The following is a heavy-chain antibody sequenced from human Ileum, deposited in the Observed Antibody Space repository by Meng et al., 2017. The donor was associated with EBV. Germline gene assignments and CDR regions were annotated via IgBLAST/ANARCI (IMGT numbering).Heavy chain of an antibody. CDR1: GYTFTNYG. CDR3: ARGVTTVLYWFFDL. CDR2: ISADSGNT. V-gene: IGHV1-18*01. D-gene: IGHD4-11*01. Sequence: AQVGQSGAEVKKPGASVKVSCKASGYTFTNYGISWVRQAPGQGLEWMGRISADSGNTNYPQKFQGRVTMTTDTSTRTAYMEVRRLRSDDTAVYYCARGVTTVLYWFFDLWGRGTLVTVSS. J-gene: IGHJ2*01.